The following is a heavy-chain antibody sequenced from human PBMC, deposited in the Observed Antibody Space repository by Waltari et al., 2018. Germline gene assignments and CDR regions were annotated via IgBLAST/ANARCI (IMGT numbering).Heavy chain of an antibody. Sequence: QVQLQESGPGLVKPSETLSLTCTVSGGSVSSGSYYWSLIRQPPGKGLEWIGYIYYSGSTTYTPTRKRLVTISVDTSKNQFSLKLSSVTAADTAVYYCAREGCSGGSCQELYYYYGMDVWGQGTTVTVSS. CDR1: GGSVSSGSYY. D-gene: IGHD2-15*01. CDR3: AREGCSGGSCQELYYYYGMDV. J-gene: IGHJ6*02. V-gene: IGHV4-61*01. CDR2: IYYSGST.